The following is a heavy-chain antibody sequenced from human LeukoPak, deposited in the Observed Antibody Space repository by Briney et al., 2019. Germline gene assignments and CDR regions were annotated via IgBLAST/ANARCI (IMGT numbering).Heavy chain of an antibody. CDR1: GGTFSSYA. CDR3: ARFRRLVMNYFDY. D-gene: IGHD3-9*01. V-gene: IGHV1-69*04. Sequence: SVKVSCKASGGTFSSYAISWVRQAPGQGLEWMGRIIPILGIANYAQKFQGRVTITADKSTSTAYMELSSLRSEDTAVYYCARFRRLVMNYFDYWGQGTLVTVSS. J-gene: IGHJ4*02. CDR2: IIPILGIA.